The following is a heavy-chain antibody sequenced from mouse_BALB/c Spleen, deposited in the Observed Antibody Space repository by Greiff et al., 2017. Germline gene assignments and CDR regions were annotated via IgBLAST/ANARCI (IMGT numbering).Heavy chain of an antibody. V-gene: IGHV3-2*02. CDR2: ISYSGST. Sequence: DVQLQESGPGLVKPSQSLSLTCTVTGYSITSDYAWNWIRQFPGNKLEWMGYISYSGSTSYNPSLKSRISITRDTSKNQFFLQLNSVTTEDTATYYCAREDWDNYFDYWGQGTTLTVSS. J-gene: IGHJ2*01. CDR1: GYSITSDYA. CDR3: AREDWDNYFDY. D-gene: IGHD4-1*01.